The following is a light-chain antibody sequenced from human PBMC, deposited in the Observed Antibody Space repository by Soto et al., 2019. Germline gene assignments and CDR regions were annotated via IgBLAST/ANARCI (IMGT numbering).Light chain of an antibody. CDR3: AAWDDSLNGVV. V-gene: IGLV1-44*01. CDR2: SNN. Sequence: QSVLTQPPSASGTPGQRVTISCSGSSSNIGSNTVNWYQQLPGTAPKLLIYSNNQRPSGVPDRFSGSTSGTSASLAISGLQSEDEDDYYCAAWDDSLNGVVFGGGTKLTVL. J-gene: IGLJ2*01. CDR1: SSNIGSNT.